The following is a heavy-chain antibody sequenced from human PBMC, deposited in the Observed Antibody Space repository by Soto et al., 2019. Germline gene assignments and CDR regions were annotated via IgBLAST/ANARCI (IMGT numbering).Heavy chain of an antibody. CDR3: ARDDDPRWSNGLCPNRLDP. V-gene: IGHV3-48*01. J-gene: IGHJ5*01. CDR2: ISSGSSTT. Sequence: GGSLRLSCAASGFTFSSYSMNWVRQAPGKGLEWVSYISSGSSTTYYADSVKGRFTISRDNAKNSLYLQMNSLRAEDTAVYYYARDDDPRWSNGLCPNRLDPWGQGTMVTVSS. CDR1: GFTFSSYS. D-gene: IGHD2-8*01.